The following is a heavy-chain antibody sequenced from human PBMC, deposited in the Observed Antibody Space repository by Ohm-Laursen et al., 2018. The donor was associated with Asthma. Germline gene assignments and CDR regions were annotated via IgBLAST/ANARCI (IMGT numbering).Heavy chain of an antibody. CDR2: IDWDDDK. CDR3: ARTFTTRGYYYGMDV. D-gene: IGHD3-3*01. CDR1: GFSLSTSGMC. V-gene: IGHV2-70*01. Sequence: TQTLTLTCTFSGFSLSTSGMCVSWIRQPPGKALEWLALIDWDDDKYYSTSLKTRLTIFKDTSKNQVVLTMTNMDPVDTATYYCARTFTTRGYYYGMDVWGQGTTVTVSS. J-gene: IGHJ6*02.